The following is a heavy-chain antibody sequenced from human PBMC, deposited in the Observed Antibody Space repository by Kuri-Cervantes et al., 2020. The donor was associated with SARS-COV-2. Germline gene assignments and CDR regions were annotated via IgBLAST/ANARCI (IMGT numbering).Heavy chain of an antibody. D-gene: IGHD1-26*01. CDR2: ISYDGSNK. Sequence: GESLKISCAASGFTISSYGMHWVRQAPGKGLEWVAVISYDGSNKYYADSVKGRFTISRDNSKNTLYLQMNSLRAEDTAVYYCAKGGGPGSYIPLDYWGQGTLVTVSS. V-gene: IGHV3-30*18. J-gene: IGHJ4*02. CDR1: GFTISSYG. CDR3: AKGGGPGSYIPLDY.